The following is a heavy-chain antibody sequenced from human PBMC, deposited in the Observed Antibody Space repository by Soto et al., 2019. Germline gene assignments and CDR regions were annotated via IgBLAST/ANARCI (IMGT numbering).Heavy chain of an antibody. CDR3: AKDPPRGNIVGATRRGGLDY. V-gene: IGHV3-23*01. Sequence: GGSLRFSCAASGCTFSSYAMSWVRQAQGKGLEWVSAISRTGGSTYYAHSLKGRFTISTDNTKNTLYLQMNSLRAEDTAVYYCAKDPPRGNIVGATRRGGLDYWGQGTLVTVSS. D-gene: IGHD1-26*01. J-gene: IGHJ4*02. CDR2: ISRTGGST. CDR1: GCTFSSYA.